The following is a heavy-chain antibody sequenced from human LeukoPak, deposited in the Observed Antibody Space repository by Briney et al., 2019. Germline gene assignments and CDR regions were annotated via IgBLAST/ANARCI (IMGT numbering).Heavy chain of an antibody. V-gene: IGHV3-23*01. CDR3: ARPEVVGGTYYYYYYMDV. D-gene: IGHD2-15*01. CDR1: GFTFSSYA. J-gene: IGHJ6*03. Sequence: GGSLRLSCAASGFTFSSYAMSWVRQAPGKGLEWVSAISGSGGSTYYADSVKGRFTISRDNARNSLYLQMNTLRVEDTAVYFCARPEVVGGTYYYYYYMDVWGKGTTVTVSS. CDR2: ISGSGGST.